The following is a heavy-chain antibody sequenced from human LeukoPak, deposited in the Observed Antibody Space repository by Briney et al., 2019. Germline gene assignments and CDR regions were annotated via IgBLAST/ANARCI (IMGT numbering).Heavy chain of an antibody. V-gene: IGHV3-49*03. CDR3: TPRTPSIAAAGKGD. J-gene: IGHJ4*02. D-gene: IGHD6-13*01. CDR2: IRSKAYGGTT. Sequence: PGGSLRLSCAASGFTFSDYWMSWFRQAPGKGLEWVGFIRSKAYGGTTEYAASVKGRFTISRDDSKSIAYLQMNSLKTEDTAVYYCTPRTPSIAAAGKGDWGQGTLVTVSS. CDR1: GFTFSDYW.